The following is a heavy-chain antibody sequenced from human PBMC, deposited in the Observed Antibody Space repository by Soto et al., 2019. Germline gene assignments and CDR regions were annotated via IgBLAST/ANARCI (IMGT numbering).Heavy chain of an antibody. CDR3: AKVGQQWLVRDYDGMDV. J-gene: IGHJ6*02. V-gene: IGHV3-9*01. Sequence: EVQLVESGGGLVQPGRSLRLSCAASGFTFDDYAMHWVRQAPGKGLEWVSGISWNSGSIGYADSVKGRFTISRDNAKNSLYLQMNSLRAEDTALYYCAKVGQQWLVRDYDGMDVWGQGTTVTVSS. CDR2: ISWNSGSI. CDR1: GFTFDDYA. D-gene: IGHD6-19*01.